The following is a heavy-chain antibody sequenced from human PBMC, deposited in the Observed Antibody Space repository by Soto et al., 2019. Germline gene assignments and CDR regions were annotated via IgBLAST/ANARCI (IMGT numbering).Heavy chain of an antibody. CDR1: GFTLRNYA. V-gene: IGHV3-23*01. J-gene: IGHJ4*02. Sequence: PAGSLRLSCEVSGFTLRNYAMTWIRQAPGKGLEWVSLISANDVGTYYAESVKTRFTISTDQSRNTVYLQMDSLRADDTAIYYCAKAKNDYNWDNRPPFDYWGQGTLVTVSS. CDR2: ISANDVGT. CDR3: AKAKNDYNWDNRPPFDY. D-gene: IGHD1-20*01.